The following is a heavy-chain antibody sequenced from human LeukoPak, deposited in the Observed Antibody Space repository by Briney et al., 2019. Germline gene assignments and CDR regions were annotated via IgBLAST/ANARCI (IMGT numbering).Heavy chain of an antibody. D-gene: IGHD6-19*01. Sequence: SGGSLRLSCAASGFTFSTYAMNWVRQAPGKGLEWVSLISTKSFSTNYADSVKGRFTISRDDSKVMLYLQMNSLTAEDTAVYYCARSGGPNYFDSWGQGALVSVSS. CDR2: ISTKSFST. CDR1: GFTFSTYA. J-gene: IGHJ4*02. V-gene: IGHV3-23*01. CDR3: ARSGGPNYFDS.